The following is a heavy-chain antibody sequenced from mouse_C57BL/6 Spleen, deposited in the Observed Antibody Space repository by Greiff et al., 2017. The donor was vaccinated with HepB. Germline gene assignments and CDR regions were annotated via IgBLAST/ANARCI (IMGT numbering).Heavy chain of an antibody. J-gene: IGHJ2*01. Sequence: QVQLQQPGAELVRPGSSVKLSCKASGYTFTSYWMHWVKQRPIQGLEWIGNIDPSDSETHYNQKFKDKATLTVDKSASTAYMQLGSLTSEDSAVYYCVYYGYDGFGYWGQGATLTVSS. CDR2: IDPSDSET. CDR3: VYYGYDGFGY. D-gene: IGHD2-2*01. CDR1: GYTFTSYW. V-gene: IGHV1-52*01.